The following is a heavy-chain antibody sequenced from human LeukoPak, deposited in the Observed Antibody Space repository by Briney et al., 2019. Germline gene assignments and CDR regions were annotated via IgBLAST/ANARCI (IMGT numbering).Heavy chain of an antibody. D-gene: IGHD6-6*01. CDR1: GFTFSDYY. V-gene: IGHV3-11*01. Sequence: GGSLRLSCAASGFTFSDYYMSWIRQAPGKGLEWVSYISGSGSTIYYADSVKGRFTISRDNAKNSLYLQMNSLRAEDTAVYYCAKDLDSSSLGYYMDVWGKGTTVTVSS. J-gene: IGHJ6*03. CDR2: ISGSGSTI. CDR3: AKDLDSSSLGYYMDV.